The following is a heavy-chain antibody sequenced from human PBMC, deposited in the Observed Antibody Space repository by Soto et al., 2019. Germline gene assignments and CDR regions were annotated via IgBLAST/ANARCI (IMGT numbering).Heavy chain of an antibody. J-gene: IGHJ4*02. CDR3: ARDTSTGWYF. D-gene: IGHD6-19*01. V-gene: IGHV3-30*03. CDR2: ISYDGSNK. Sequence: QVQLVESGGGVVQPGTSLRLSCAASGFTFSRFGMHWVRQAPGKGLEWVGSISYDGSNKNYTDSVKGRFTISRDNSKSTLYLLMNSLRLEDTAVYFCARDTSTGWYFWGQGTLVTVSA. CDR1: GFTFSRFG.